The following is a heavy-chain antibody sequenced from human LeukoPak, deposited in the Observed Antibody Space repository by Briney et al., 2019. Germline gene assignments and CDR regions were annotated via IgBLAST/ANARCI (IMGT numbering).Heavy chain of an antibody. CDR3: AKTGGCTNGVCYGRKGHGGLFDY. CDR1: GFTFSSYA. D-gene: IGHD2-8*01. Sequence: GGSLRLSSAASGFTFSSYAMHWVRQAPGKGLEWVAVISYDGSNKYYADSVKGRFTISRDNSKNTLYLQMNSLRAEDTAVYYCAKTGGCTNGVCYGRKGHGGLFDYWGQGTLVTVSS. V-gene: IGHV3-30*04. J-gene: IGHJ4*02. CDR2: ISYDGSNK.